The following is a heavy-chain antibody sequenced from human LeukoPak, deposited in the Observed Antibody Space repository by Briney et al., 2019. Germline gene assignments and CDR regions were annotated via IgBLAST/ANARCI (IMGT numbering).Heavy chain of an antibody. D-gene: IGHD3-10*01. CDR1: GGSISSSSYY. V-gene: IGHV4-39*07. J-gene: IGHJ4*02. CDR3: ARDLGGVPLGAYFDY. Sequence: SETLSLTCTVSGGSISSSSYYWGWIRQPPGKGLEWIGSIYYSGSTYYNPSLKSRVTISVDTSKNRFSLKLSSVTAADTAVYYCARDLGGVPLGAYFDYWGQGTLVTVSS. CDR2: IYYSGST.